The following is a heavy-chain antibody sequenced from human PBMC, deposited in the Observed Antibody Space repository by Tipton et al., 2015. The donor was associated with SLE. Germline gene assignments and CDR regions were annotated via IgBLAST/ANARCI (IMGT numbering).Heavy chain of an antibody. Sequence: TLSLTCTVSGGSISSSSYYWGWIRQPPGKGLEWIGSIYYGGSTYYNPSLKSRVTISVDTSKNQFSLKLSSVTAADTAVYYCARHVRAAGAFDIWGQGKMVTVSS. CDR2: IYYGGST. CDR3: ARHVRAAGAFDI. CDR1: GGSISSSSYY. V-gene: IGHV4-39*07. D-gene: IGHD3-10*02. J-gene: IGHJ3*02.